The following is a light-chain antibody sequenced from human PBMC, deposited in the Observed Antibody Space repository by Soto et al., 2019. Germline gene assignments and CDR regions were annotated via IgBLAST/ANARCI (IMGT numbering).Light chain of an antibody. CDR1: QSVNNDY. CDR2: GAS. Sequence: EIVLTQSPGTLSLSPGERAALSCRASQSVNNDYLAWYNQKPGRAPRLVIYGASKRATGIPDRFSGSGSGTDFTLTISRLEPEDFAVYYCQQYGSSTWTFGQGTNVEIK. J-gene: IGKJ1*01. CDR3: QQYGSSTWT. V-gene: IGKV3-20*01.